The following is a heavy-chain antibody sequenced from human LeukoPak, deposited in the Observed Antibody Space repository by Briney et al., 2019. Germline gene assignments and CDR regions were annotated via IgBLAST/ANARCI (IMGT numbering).Heavy chain of an antibody. CDR3: ARKYGDYDYDY. Sequence: GGSLRLSCAASGFTFSSYSMNWVRRAPGKGLEWVPSISSSSSYIYYADSVKGRFTISRDNAKNSLYLQMNSLRAEDTAVYYCARKYGDYDYDYWGQGTLVTVSS. J-gene: IGHJ4*02. CDR1: GFTFSSYS. V-gene: IGHV3-21*01. D-gene: IGHD5-12*01. CDR2: ISSSSSYI.